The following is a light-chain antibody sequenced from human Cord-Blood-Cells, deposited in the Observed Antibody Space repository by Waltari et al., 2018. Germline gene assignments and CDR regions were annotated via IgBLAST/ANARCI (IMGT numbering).Light chain of an antibody. CDR1: SSNIGAGYD. Sequence: QSVLTQPPSVSGAPGQRVTISCTGSSSNIGAGYDVHWYHQLPGTAPKLLIYGNSNRPSGVPDRFSGSKSGTSASLAITGLQAEDEADYYCQSYDSSRYVFGTGTKVTVL. CDR3: QSYDSSRYV. V-gene: IGLV1-40*01. CDR2: GNS. J-gene: IGLJ1*01.